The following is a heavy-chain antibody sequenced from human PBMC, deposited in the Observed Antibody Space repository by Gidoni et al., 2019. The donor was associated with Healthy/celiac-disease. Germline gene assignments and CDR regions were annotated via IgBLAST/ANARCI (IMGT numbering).Heavy chain of an antibody. D-gene: IGHD3-16*01. CDR2: ISWNSGSI. Sequence: EVQLVESGGGLVQPGRSLRLSCAASGFTFDDYAMHWVRQAPGKGLEWVSGISWNSGSIGYADSVKGRFTISRDNAKNSLYLQMNSLRAEDTALYYCAKDIGDLGYYYYMDVWGKGTTVTVSS. V-gene: IGHV3-9*01. J-gene: IGHJ6*03. CDR3: AKDIGDLGYYYYMDV. CDR1: GFTFDDYA.